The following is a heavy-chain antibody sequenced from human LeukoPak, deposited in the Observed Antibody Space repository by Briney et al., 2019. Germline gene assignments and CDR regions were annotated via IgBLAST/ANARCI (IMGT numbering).Heavy chain of an antibody. D-gene: IGHD3-3*02. Sequence: SETLSLTCTVSGGSISSFYWNWIRQPPGKGLEWIGYIYYSATTSYNPSLKSRVTISVDTSKNQFSLKLSSLTAADTAVYYCARLRRSRLAEFDYWGQGTLVTVSS. J-gene: IGHJ4*02. CDR2: IYYSATT. V-gene: IGHV4-59*08. CDR3: ARLRRSRLAEFDY. CDR1: GGSISSFY.